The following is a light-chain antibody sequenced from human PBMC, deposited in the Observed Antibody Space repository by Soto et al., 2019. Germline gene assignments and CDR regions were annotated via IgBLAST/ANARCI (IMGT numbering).Light chain of an antibody. V-gene: IGLV1-40*01. Sequence: QSVLTQPPSVSGAPGQRVTISCSGSSSNIGAGYDVHWYQQLPGTAPKLLIYDNNNRPSGVPDRFSGSKSGNSASLAITGLQAEDEANYYCQSYDSSPRVVFGGGTKLTVL. J-gene: IGLJ2*01. CDR1: SSNIGAGYD. CDR2: DNN. CDR3: QSYDSSPRVV.